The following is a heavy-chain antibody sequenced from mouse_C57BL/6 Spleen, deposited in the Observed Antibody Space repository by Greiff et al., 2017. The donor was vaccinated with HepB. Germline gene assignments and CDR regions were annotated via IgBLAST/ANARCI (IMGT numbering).Heavy chain of an antibody. CDR3: ARDPGGYYAMDY. J-gene: IGHJ4*01. CDR2: ISDGGSYT. Sequence: EVHLVESGGGLVKPGGSLKLSCAASGFTFSSYAMSWVRQTPEKRLEWVATISDGGSYTYYPDNVKGRFTISRDNAKNNLYLQMSHLKSEDTAMYYCARDPGGYYAMDYWGQGTSVTVSS. V-gene: IGHV5-4*01. CDR1: GFTFSSYA.